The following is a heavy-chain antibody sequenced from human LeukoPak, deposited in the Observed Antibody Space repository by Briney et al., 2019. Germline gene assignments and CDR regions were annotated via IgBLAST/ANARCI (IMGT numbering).Heavy chain of an antibody. D-gene: IGHD3-3*01. Sequence: SETLSLTCAVSGYSISSGYYWGWIRQPPGKGLEWIGSIYHGGSTYYNPSLKSRVTISVDTSKNQFSLKLSSVTAADTAVYYCARHTRPDYDFWSGLDYWGQGTLVTVSS. CDR3: ARHTRPDYDFWSGLDY. CDR1: GYSISSGYY. CDR2: IYHGGST. V-gene: IGHV4-38-2*01. J-gene: IGHJ4*02.